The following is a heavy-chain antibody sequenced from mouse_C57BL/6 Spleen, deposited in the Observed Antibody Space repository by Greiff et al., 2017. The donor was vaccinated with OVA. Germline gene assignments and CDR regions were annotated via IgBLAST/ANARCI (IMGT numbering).Heavy chain of an antibody. CDR2: ISSGSSTI. CDR3: ASLTTVVATRYFDV. V-gene: IGHV5-17*01. D-gene: IGHD1-1*01. J-gene: IGHJ1*03. CDR1: GFTFSDYG. Sequence: EVKLVESGGGLVKPGGSLKLSCAASGFTFSDYGMHWVRQAPEKGLEWVAYISSGSSTIYYADTVKGRFTISRDNAKNNLFLQMTSLRSEDTAMYYCASLTTVVATRYFDVWGTGTTVTVSS.